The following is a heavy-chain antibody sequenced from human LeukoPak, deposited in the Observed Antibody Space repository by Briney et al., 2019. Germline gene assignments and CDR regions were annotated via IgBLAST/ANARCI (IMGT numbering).Heavy chain of an antibody. J-gene: IGHJ4*02. D-gene: IGHD3-3*01. CDR2: ISSSSSYI. V-gene: IGHV3-21*01. CDR3: ARQPKASGLDY. Sequence: PGRSLRLSCAASGFTFSSYGMHWVRQAPGKGLEWVSSISSSSSYIYYADSVKGRFTISRDNPKNSLYLQMNSLRAEDTAVYYCARQPKASGLDYWGQGTLVTVSS. CDR1: GFTFSSYG.